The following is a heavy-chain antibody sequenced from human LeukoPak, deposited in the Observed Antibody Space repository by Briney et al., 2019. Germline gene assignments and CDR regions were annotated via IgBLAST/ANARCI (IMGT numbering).Heavy chain of an antibody. CDR2: INPNSDYT. D-gene: IGHD2-2*01. CDR3: ARGQLLYYFDY. CDR1: GYTFTDYY. J-gene: IGHJ4*02. Sequence: ASVKVSCKASGYTFTDYYIQWVRQAPGQGLEWMGWINPNSDYTNYAHKFQGRVTLTRDTSISTAYMELRSLRSDDTAVYYCARGQLLYYFDYWGQGTLVTVSS. V-gene: IGHV1-2*07.